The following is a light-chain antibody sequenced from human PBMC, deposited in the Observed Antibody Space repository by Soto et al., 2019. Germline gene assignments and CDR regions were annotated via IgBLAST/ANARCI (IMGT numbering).Light chain of an antibody. V-gene: IGLV2-14*03. CDR1: SSDVGNNNY. Sequence: QSALTQPASVSGSPGQSITISCTGTSSDVGNNNYVSWYQHNPGRAPKVMICDVTNRPSGVSNRFSGSKSGNTASLTISGLQADDEAAYYCSSFTGSSYVFGPGTKVTVL. CDR3: SSFTGSSYV. J-gene: IGLJ1*01. CDR2: DVT.